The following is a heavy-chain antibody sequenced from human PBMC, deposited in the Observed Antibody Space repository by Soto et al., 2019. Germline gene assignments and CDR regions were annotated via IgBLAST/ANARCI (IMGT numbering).Heavy chain of an antibody. Sequence: GSLRLSCAASGFTFSSYAMSWVRQAPGKGLEWVSAISGSGGSTYYADSVKGRFTISRDNSKNTLYLQMNSLRAEDTAVYYCAKQRTPRGGYYKGGFDYWGQGTLVTVSS. CDR1: GFTFSSYA. CDR2: ISGSGGST. J-gene: IGHJ4*02. V-gene: IGHV3-23*01. CDR3: AKQRTPRGGYYKGGFDY. D-gene: IGHD3-22*01.